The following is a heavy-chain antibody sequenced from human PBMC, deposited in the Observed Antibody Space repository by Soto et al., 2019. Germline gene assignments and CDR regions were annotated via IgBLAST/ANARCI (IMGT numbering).Heavy chain of an antibody. CDR2: IFPGDSDI. D-gene: IGHD1-26*01. Sequence: EVRLVQSGAEVKKAGDSLKISCKGSGYSFTTYWIGWVRQKPGKGMEWMGIIFPGDSDIRYSQSLQGQVTISADKSITTAYMQWSSLKASDTAIYYCARQEIAGATSAFDIWGQGTLVTVSS. CDR3: ARQEIAGATSAFDI. J-gene: IGHJ3*02. CDR1: GYSFTTYW. V-gene: IGHV5-51*01.